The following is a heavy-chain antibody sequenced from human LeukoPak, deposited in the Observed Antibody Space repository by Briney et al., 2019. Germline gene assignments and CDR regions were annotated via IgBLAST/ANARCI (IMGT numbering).Heavy chain of an antibody. V-gene: IGHV1-69*13. CDR3: ARAPVGLKADAFDV. D-gene: IGHD1-26*01. CDR2: IIPIFGTA. Sequence: ASVKVSCKASGGTFSSYAISWVRQAPGQGLEWMGGIIPIFGTANYAQKFQGRVTITADESTSTAYMELSSLRSEDTAVYYCARAPVGLKADAFDVWGQGTMVTVSS. CDR1: GGTFSSYA. J-gene: IGHJ3*01.